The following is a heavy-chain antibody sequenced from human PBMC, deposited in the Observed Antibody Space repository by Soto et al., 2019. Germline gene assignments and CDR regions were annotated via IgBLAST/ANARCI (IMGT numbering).Heavy chain of an antibody. Sequence: GESLKITCKGSGYSSTSYWIGSVRQMPRKGLEWMGIIYPGASDTRYSPSLQRQVTISADKSISTAYLPWSSLKALDTAKYYWGRQPSTAKWFLSGEGATGTVSS. D-gene: IGHD3-22*01. CDR2: IYPGASDT. V-gene: IGHV5-51*01. CDR1: GYSSTSYW. CDR3: GRQPSTAKWFL. J-gene: IGHJ6*04.